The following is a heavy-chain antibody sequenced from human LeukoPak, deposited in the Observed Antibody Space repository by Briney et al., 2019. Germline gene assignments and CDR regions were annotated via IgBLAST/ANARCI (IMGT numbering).Heavy chain of an antibody. CDR2: ISSSSSYI. V-gene: IGHV3-21*01. J-gene: IGHJ4*02. Sequence: PGGSLRLSCAASGFTFSSYSMNWVRQAPGKGLEWVSSISSSSSYIYYADSVKGRFTISRDNAKNSLYLQMNSLRAEDTAVYYCAREGVDTAMAYDYWGQGTLVTVSS. D-gene: IGHD5-18*01. CDR3: AREGVDTAMAYDY. CDR1: GFTFSSYS.